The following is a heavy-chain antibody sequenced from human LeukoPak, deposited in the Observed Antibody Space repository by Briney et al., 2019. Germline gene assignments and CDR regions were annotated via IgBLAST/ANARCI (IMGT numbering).Heavy chain of an antibody. J-gene: IGHJ6*03. V-gene: IGHV4-4*07. CDR2: IYTSGST. Sequence: SETLSLTCTVSGGSISSYYWSWIRQPAGKGLEWIGRIYTSGSTNYNPSLKSRVTMSVDTSKNQFSLKLSSVTAADTAVYYCARDSSGYSGKDGYYYYMDVWGKGTTVTVSS. CDR1: GGSISSYY. D-gene: IGHD3-22*01. CDR3: ARDSSGYSGKDGYYYYMDV.